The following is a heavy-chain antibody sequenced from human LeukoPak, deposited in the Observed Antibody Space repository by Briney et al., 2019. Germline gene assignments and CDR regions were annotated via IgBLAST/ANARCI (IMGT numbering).Heavy chain of an antibody. V-gene: IGHV1-8*01. Sequence: GASVKVSCKASRYTFTSYDINWVRQATGQGLEWMGWMNPNSGNTGYAQKFQGRVTMTRNTSISTAYMELSSLRSEDTAVYYCARAREFPYYDFWSGYTRFGPWGQGTLVTVSS. J-gene: IGHJ5*02. CDR3: ARAREFPYYDFWSGYTRFGP. CDR2: MNPNSGNT. CDR1: RYTFTSYD. D-gene: IGHD3-3*01.